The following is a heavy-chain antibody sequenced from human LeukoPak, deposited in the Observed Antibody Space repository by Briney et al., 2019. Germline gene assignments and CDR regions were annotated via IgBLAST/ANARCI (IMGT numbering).Heavy chain of an antibody. J-gene: IGHJ4*02. V-gene: IGHV5-51*01. CDR2: TYPGDSDT. Sequence: GESLKISCKGSGYSFTSYWIGWVRQMPGKGLEWMGITYPGDSDTRYSPSFQGQVTLSVDKSISTAYLQWSCLKASDTAMYYCARTSSNIFDYWGQGTLVTVSS. CDR3: ARTSSNIFDY. D-gene: IGHD2/OR15-2a*01. CDR1: GYSFTSYW.